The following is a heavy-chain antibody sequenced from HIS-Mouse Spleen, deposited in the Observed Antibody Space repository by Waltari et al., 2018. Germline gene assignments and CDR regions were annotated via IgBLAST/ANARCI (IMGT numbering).Heavy chain of an antibody. V-gene: IGHV1-18*01. D-gene: IGHD6-13*01. J-gene: IGHJ6*02. Sequence: QVQLVQSGAEVKKPGASVKVSCKASGYTFTSYGISWVRQAPGQGLEWMGWSRRYNGTTNYAQKLQGRVTMTTDTATSTAYMELRSLRSDDTAVYYCAREYSSYYYYYGMDVWGQGTTVTVSS. CDR1: GYTFTSYG. CDR2: SRRYNGTT. CDR3: AREYSSYYYYYGMDV.